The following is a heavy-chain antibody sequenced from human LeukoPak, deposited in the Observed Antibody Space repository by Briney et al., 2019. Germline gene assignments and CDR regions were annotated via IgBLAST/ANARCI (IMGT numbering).Heavy chain of an antibody. CDR1: GFTFNSYA. J-gene: IGHJ6*02. CDR2: ISGSGGST. Sequence: PGGSLRLSCAASGFTFNSYAMSWVRQAPGKGLEWVSAISGSGGSTYYADSVKGRFTISRDNSKNMLYLQMNSLRAEDTAVYYCARDDIVVVVAADYYYGMDVWGQGTTVTVSS. D-gene: IGHD2-15*01. V-gene: IGHV3-23*01. CDR3: ARDDIVVVVAADYYYGMDV.